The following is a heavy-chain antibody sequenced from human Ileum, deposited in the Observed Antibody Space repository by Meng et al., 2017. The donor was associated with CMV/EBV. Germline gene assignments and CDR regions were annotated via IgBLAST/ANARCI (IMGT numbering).Heavy chain of an antibody. J-gene: IGHJ4*02. CDR1: GGTFNTHS. V-gene: IGHV1-69*05. D-gene: IGHD5-24*01. CDR3: ASGDGYNHNFDS. CDR2: IIPIFVTP. Sequence: TASGGTFNTHSIGWVRQAPGQGLQWMGRIIPIFVTPNYAQEFQGRVTITTDESRTTAYMELSSLKSEDTAVYYCASGDGYNHNFDSWSQGTLVTVSS.